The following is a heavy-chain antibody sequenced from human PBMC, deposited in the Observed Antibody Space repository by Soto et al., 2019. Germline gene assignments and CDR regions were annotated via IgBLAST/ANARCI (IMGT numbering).Heavy chain of an antibody. CDR3: ARHSFYDGISGGIDY. J-gene: IGHJ4*02. CDR1: GGSITSSSYY. V-gene: IGHV4-39*01. Sequence: PSETLSLTCTVSGGSITSSSYYWGRIRQPPGKGLEWIGSIYYSGNTYYNPSLKSRVTISVDTSKNQFSLKLSSVTAADTAMYFCARHSFYDGISGGIDYWGQGTLVTASS. CDR2: IYYSGNT. D-gene: IGHD2-15*01.